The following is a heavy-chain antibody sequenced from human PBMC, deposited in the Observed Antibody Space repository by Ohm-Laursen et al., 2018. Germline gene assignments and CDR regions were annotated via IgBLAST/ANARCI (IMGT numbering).Heavy chain of an antibody. CDR2: VDSDGSGT. J-gene: IGHJ4*02. CDR1: GFTFSNYW. Sequence: SLRLSCAASGFTFSNYWVHWVRQAPGHGLVWVSRVDSDGSGTYADSVKGRFTISRDNAKNTLYLQMNSLRVEDTAVYYCARARSLNGNYVGIDYWGQGTLVTVSS. V-gene: IGHV3-74*01. CDR3: ARARSLNGNYVGIDY. D-gene: IGHD4-17*01.